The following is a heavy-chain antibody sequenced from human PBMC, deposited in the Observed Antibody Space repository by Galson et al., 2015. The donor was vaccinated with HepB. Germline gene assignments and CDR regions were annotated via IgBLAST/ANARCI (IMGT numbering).Heavy chain of an antibody. J-gene: IGHJ4*02. V-gene: IGHV3-21*01. Sequence: SLRLSCAASGFTFSSYSMNWVRQAPGKGLEWVSSISSSSSYIYYADSVKGRFTISRDNAKNSLYLQMNSLRAEDTAVYYCASLRGHYYGSGSYYNGIDYWGQGTLVTVSS. CDR3: ASLRGHYYGSGSYYNGIDY. CDR2: ISSSSSYI. D-gene: IGHD3-10*01. CDR1: GFTFSSYS.